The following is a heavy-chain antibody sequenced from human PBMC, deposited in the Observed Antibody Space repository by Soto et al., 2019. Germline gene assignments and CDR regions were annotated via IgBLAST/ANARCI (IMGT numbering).Heavy chain of an antibody. Sequence: GGSLSLSCAASEFTFSSYAMHWVRHVPGKGLEWVALISYDGNNKYYAVSVRGQFTISRDNSKKTLYLQMNSLRPEDTAVYYCARDREAYSGFDYPAYWGQGTLVKSPQ. CDR1: EFTFSSYA. CDR3: ARDREAYSGFDYPAY. D-gene: IGHD5-12*01. J-gene: IGHJ4*02. V-gene: IGHV3-30-3*01. CDR2: ISYDGNNK.